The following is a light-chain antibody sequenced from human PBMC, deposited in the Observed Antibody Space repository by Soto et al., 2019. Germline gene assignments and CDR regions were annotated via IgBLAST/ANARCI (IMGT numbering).Light chain of an antibody. Sequence: EIVLRQSPGPLSLSPGERATRSCRASQSVSSNLAWYQQKPGQAPRLLIYGASTRATGIPARFSGSGSGTEFTLTISSLQSEDFAVYYCQQYNNWPRTFGQGTKVDI. CDR2: GAS. J-gene: IGKJ1*01. CDR3: QQYNNWPRT. V-gene: IGKV3-15*01. CDR1: QSVSSN.